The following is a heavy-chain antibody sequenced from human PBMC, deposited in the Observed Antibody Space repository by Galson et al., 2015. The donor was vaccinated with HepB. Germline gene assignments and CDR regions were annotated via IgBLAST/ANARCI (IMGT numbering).Heavy chain of an antibody. CDR2: ITGNSDST. CDR3: ATGQQQGL. D-gene: IGHD6-13*01. Sequence: SLRLSCAASGFTFSIYAMSWVRQAPGKGLEWVSEITGNSDSTYYADSVGGRFTISRDNSKNKLFRQMNSLRAEDTALYYCATGQQQGLWRQGTLVTGSS. J-gene: IGHJ4*02. V-gene: IGHV3-23*01. CDR1: GFTFSIYA.